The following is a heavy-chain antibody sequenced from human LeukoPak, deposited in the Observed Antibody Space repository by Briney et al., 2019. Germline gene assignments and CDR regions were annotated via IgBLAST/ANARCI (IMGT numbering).Heavy chain of an antibody. Sequence: GGSLRLSCAASGFTFSSYWMSWVRQAPGKGLEWVASIKGDGSEKYYVDSVKGRFTISRDNAKDSLYLQMNSLRAEDTAVYYCASPAKYSDTWYFDYWGQGTLVTVSS. CDR2: IKGDGSEK. D-gene: IGHD6-6*01. CDR1: GFTFSSYW. CDR3: ASPAKYSDTWYFDY. V-gene: IGHV3-7*01. J-gene: IGHJ4*02.